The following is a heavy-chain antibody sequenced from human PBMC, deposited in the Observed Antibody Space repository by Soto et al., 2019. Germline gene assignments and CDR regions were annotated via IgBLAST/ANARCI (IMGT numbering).Heavy chain of an antibody. Sequence: PSETLSLTCAVYGGSFSGYYWSWIRQPPGKGLEWIGEINHSGSTNYNPSLKSRVTISVDTSKNQFSLKLSSVTAADTAVYYCARTRRLAGYYMIWFDPWGQGPLVTVSS. V-gene: IGHV4-34*01. J-gene: IGHJ5*02. CDR1: GGSFSGYY. CDR3: ARTRRLAGYYMIWFDP. D-gene: IGHD3-9*01. CDR2: INHSGST.